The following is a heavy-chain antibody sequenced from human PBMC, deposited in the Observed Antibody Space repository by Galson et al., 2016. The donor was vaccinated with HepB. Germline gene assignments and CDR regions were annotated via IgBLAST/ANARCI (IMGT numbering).Heavy chain of an antibody. J-gene: IGHJ6*02. CDR2: INSDGSGT. CDR3: ARGRYYAMDV. CDR1: GFTFNTYW. V-gene: IGHV3-74*01. Sequence: SLRLSCAASGFTFNTYWTHWVRQAPGKGLVWVSRINSDGSGTTYADSVKGRFTISRDNAKNTLYLQMNSLRAEDTAVYYCARGRYYAMDVWGQETTVTVSS.